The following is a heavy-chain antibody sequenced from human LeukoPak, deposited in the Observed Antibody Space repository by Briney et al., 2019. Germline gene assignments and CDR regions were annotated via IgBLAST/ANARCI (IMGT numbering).Heavy chain of an antibody. D-gene: IGHD1-26*01. CDR3: AKDRGSYLDY. CDR1: GFTFDDYA. CDR2: ISWNSGSI. V-gene: IGHV3-9*01. Sequence: GGSLRLSCAASGFTFDDYAMHWVRQAPGKGLEWVSGISWNSGSIGYADSVKGRFTISRDNSKNTLYLQMNSLRAEDTAVYYCAKDRGSYLDYWGQGTLVTVSS. J-gene: IGHJ4*02.